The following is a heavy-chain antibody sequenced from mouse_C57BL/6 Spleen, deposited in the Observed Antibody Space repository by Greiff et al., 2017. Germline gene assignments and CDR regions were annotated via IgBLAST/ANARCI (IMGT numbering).Heavy chain of an antibody. CDR2: IWSGGST. J-gene: IGHJ2*01. Sequence: QVQLQQSGPGLVQPSQSLSITCTVSGFSLTSYGVHWVRQSPGKGLEWLGVIWSGGSTDYNAAFISRLSISKDNSKSQVFFKMNSLQADDTARYYCARKATNWDYFDYWGQGTTLTVSS. CDR1: GFSLTSYG. D-gene: IGHD4-1*01. V-gene: IGHV2-2*01. CDR3: ARKATNWDYFDY.